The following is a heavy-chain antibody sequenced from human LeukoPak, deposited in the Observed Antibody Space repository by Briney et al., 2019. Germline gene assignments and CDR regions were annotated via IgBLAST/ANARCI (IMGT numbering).Heavy chain of an antibody. Sequence: PGGSLRLSCAASGFTFSSYGMHWVRQAPGKGLEWVAFIRYDGSNKYYADSVKGRFTISRDNAKNSLYLQMNSLRAEDTAVYYCARDGATTVGAFDIWGQGTMVTVSS. CDR3: ARDGATTVGAFDI. J-gene: IGHJ3*02. V-gene: IGHV3-30*02. CDR1: GFTFSSYG. CDR2: IRYDGSNK. D-gene: IGHD1-26*01.